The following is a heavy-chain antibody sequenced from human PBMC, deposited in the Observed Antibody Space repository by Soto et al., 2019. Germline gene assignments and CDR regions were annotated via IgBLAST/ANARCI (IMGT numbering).Heavy chain of an antibody. D-gene: IGHD6-13*01. CDR2: ISYDGSNK. Sequence: PGGSLRLSCAASGFTFSSYAMHWVRQAPGKGLEWVAVISYDGSNKYYADSVKGRFTISRDNSKNTLYLQMNSLRAEDTAVYYCARDRRIAAAWVSYYFDYWGQGTLVTVSS. CDR3: ARDRRIAAAWVSYYFDY. J-gene: IGHJ4*02. CDR1: GFTFSSYA. V-gene: IGHV3-30-3*01.